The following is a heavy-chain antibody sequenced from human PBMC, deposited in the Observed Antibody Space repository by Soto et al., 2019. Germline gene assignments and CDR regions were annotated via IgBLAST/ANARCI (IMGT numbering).Heavy chain of an antibody. D-gene: IGHD4-17*01. V-gene: IGHV1-8*01. CDR3: ASSGALRSDSGDYGDAFDI. CDR1: GYTFTSYD. CDR2: MNPNSGNT. J-gene: IGHJ3*02. Sequence: QVQLVQSGAEVKKPGASVKVSCKASGYTFTSYDINWVRQATGQGLEWMGWMNPNSGNTGYAQKLQGRVTMTRNTPISTAYMELSSLRSEDTAVYYCASSGALRSDSGDYGDAFDIWGQGTMVTVSS.